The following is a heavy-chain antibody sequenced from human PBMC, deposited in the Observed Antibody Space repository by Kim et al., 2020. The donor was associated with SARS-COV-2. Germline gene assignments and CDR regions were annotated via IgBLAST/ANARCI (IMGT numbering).Heavy chain of an antibody. D-gene: IGHD3-3*01. CDR1: GDSISPNY. CDR3: ARGHADFWSGMLWFDP. J-gene: IGHJ5*02. Sequence: SETLSLTCTVSGDSISPNYWTWIRQTPGKGLEWIGYVYYTGTTGYNPSLESRVTISVDTSKNHFSLRLTSVTAADTAVYYCARGHADFWSGMLWFDPWGQGTLVTVSS. V-gene: IGHV4-59*01. CDR2: VYYTGTT.